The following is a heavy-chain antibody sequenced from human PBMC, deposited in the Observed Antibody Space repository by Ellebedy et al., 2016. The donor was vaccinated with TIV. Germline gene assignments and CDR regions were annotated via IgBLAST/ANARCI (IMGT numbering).Heavy chain of an antibody. CDR1: GFSLSTSGVG. J-gene: IGHJ6*02. CDR2: IYWNDNP. Sequence: SGPTLVXPTQPLTLTCTFSGFSLSTSGVGMGWIRQPPGKALAWLATIYWNDNPRYRPSLKTRLTISRDPSKNQVVLTMTNMDPVDTATYYCARITIRGYSGYPRGHYYYAMDVWGQGTTVTVSS. CDR3: ARITIRGYSGYPRGHYYYAMDV. V-gene: IGHV2-5*01. D-gene: IGHD5-12*01.